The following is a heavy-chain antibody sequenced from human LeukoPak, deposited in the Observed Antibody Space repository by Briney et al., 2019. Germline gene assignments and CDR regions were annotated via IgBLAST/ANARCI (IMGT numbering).Heavy chain of an antibody. Sequence: SQTLSLTCAISGDSLSSNSAAWNRIRQSPSRGLEWLGRTYYRSKWHNDYTLSVKSRITINPDTSKNQFSLQLNSVTPEDMAVYYCARSAGHFDYWGQGTLVTVSS. CDR3: ARSAGHFDY. V-gene: IGHV6-1*01. CDR1: GDSLSSNSAA. CDR2: TYYRSKWHN. J-gene: IGHJ4*02.